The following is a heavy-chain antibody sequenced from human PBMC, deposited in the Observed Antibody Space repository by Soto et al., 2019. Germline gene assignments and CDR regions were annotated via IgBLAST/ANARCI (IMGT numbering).Heavy chain of an antibody. CDR1: GGSIRSSNW. D-gene: IGHD6-6*01. Sequence: SETLSLTCAVAGGSIRSSNWWSWVSQPPGKGLEWIGEIYHSGSTNYNPSLKSRVTISVDKSKNQFSLKLSSVTAADTAVYYCATHRYSSSSDYYYYYGMDVWGQGTTVTVSS. J-gene: IGHJ6*02. V-gene: IGHV4-4*02. CDR3: ATHRYSSSSDYYYYYGMDV. CDR2: IYHSGST.